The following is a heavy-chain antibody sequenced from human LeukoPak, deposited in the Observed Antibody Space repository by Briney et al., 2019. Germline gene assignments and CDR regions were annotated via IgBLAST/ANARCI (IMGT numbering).Heavy chain of an antibody. CDR1: GFTFSSYW. J-gene: IGHJ6*02. CDR2: ISYDGSNK. V-gene: IGHV3-30-3*01. Sequence: GGSLRLSCAASGFTFSSYWMHWVRQAPGKGLEWVAVISYDGSNKYYADSVKGRFTISRDNSKNTLYLQMNSLRTEDTAVYYCARSSRAAAGTSDYYYYGMDVWGQGTTVTVSS. D-gene: IGHD6-13*01. CDR3: ARSSRAAAGTSDYYYYGMDV.